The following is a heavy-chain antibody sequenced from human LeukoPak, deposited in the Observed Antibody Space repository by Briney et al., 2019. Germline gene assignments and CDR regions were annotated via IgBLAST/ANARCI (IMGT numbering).Heavy chain of an antibody. D-gene: IGHD3-22*01. V-gene: IGHV1-69*08. CDR2: IIPIFGTA. CDR1: GGTFSNYI. Sequence: GASVKVSCKATGGTFSNYIVGWVRQVPGQGPEWMGRIIPIFGTAKSAQKFQGRVTFTADKTLTTTYMELSSLRSEDTAVYYCARVRYYYDSSGPDYWGQGTLVTVSS. CDR3: ARVRYYYDSSGPDY. J-gene: IGHJ4*02.